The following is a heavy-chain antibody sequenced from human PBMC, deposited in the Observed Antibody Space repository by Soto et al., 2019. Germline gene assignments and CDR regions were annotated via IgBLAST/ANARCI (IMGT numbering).Heavy chain of an antibody. J-gene: IGHJ6*02. CDR3: ARTSDFSRGSFSYSGLDV. CDR2: IYRSGNA. V-gene: IGHV4-31*03. D-gene: IGHD3-3*01. CDR1: GGSISSGGYY. Sequence: QMQLQESGPGLVKPSQTLSLTCTVSGGSISSGGYYWSWIRQLPGKGLEWMGYIYRSGNAYYNPSLATGLTISVNTSKNQFSLKLSSVTAADRAVYYCARTSDFSRGSFSYSGLDVCGHATTVPVSS.